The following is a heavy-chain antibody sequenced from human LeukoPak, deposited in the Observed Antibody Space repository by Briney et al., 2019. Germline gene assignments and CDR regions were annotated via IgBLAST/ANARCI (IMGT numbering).Heavy chain of an antibody. D-gene: IGHD6-19*01. CDR2: INHSGST. V-gene: IGHV4-34*01. CDR1: GGSFSGYY. CDR3: ARGHRAVAGPSDY. Sequence: PSETLSLTCAAYGGSFSGYYWSWIRQPPGKGLEWIGEINHSGSTNYNPSLKSRVTISVDTSKNQFSLKLSSVTAADTAVYYCARGHRAVAGPSDYWGQGTLVTVSS. J-gene: IGHJ4*02.